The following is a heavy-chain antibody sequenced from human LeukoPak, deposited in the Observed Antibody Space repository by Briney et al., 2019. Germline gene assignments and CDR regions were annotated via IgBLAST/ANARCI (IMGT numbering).Heavy chain of an antibody. D-gene: IGHD3-9*01. CDR3: VRGGTGVLRYLAY. J-gene: IGHJ4*02. Sequence: GGSLRLSCAGSGFTFGSYSMNWVRQAPGKGLEWVSSISSSSGYINYADSVKGRFTISRDNAKNSLFLQMNSLRVEDTAVYFCVRGGTGVLRYLAYWGQGSLVTVSS. CDR1: GFTFGSYS. V-gene: IGHV3-21*06. CDR2: ISSSSGYI.